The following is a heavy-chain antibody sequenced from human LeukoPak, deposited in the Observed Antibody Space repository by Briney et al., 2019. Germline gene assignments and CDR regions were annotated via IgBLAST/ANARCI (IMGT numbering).Heavy chain of an antibody. Sequence: SETLSLTCTVSGGSISSSSYYWGWIRQPPGKGLEWIGSIYYSGSTYYNPSLKSRVTISVDTSKNQSSLKLSSVTAADTAVYYCARDPWTTVTPGAFDIWGQGTMVTVSS. V-gene: IGHV4-39*07. J-gene: IGHJ3*02. CDR1: GGSISSSSYY. D-gene: IGHD4-17*01. CDR2: IYYSGST. CDR3: ARDPWTTVTPGAFDI.